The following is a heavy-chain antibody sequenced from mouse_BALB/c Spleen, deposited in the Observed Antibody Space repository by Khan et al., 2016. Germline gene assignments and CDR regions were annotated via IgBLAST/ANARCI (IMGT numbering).Heavy chain of an antibody. V-gene: IGHV3-2*02. CDR2: IRYSGST. J-gene: IGHJ1*01. Sequence: EVQLRESGPGLVKPSQSLSLTCTVTGYSITSDYAWNWIRQFPGNKLEWMGYIRYSGSTTYNPSLKSRISITRDTSKNQFFLQLYSVTTEDTATYYCTRSPPATRYFDVWGAGTTVTVSS. CDR1: GYSITSDYA. CDR3: TRSPPATRYFDV. D-gene: IGHD3-1*01.